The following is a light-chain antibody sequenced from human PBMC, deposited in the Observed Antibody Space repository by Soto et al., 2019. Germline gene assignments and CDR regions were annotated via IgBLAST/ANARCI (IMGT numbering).Light chain of an antibody. V-gene: IGKV1-5*01. J-gene: IGKJ1*01. Sequence: DIQMTQSPSTLSGSVGDRVTITCRASQTISSWLAWCQQKPGKAPKLLIYDASALPRGVPSRFSGSGSGTKFTLTIASLQPDDFATYYCQQYETFSGTFGPGTKVDIK. CDR2: DAS. CDR1: QTISSW. CDR3: QQYETFSGT.